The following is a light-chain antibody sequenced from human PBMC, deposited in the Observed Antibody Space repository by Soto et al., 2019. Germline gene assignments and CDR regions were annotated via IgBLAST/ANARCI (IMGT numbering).Light chain of an antibody. Sequence: IVLPQSPGTLSLSPGERSTLSGRSSQSVRNNNLNWYQQKAGQAPRLLIYGASIRATGIPDRFSGSGSGTDFTLTISRLEPEDFALYFCQQYGSSAPITFGQVTRLEIK. CDR2: GAS. J-gene: IGKJ5*01. CDR3: QQYGSSAPIT. V-gene: IGKV3-20*01. CDR1: QSVRNNN.